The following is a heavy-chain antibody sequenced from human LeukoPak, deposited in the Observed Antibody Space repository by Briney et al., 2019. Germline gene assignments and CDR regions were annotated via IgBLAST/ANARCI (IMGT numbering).Heavy chain of an antibody. D-gene: IGHD3-22*01. Sequence: SETLSLTCTVSGGSISSNYWSWIRQPPGKGLEWIGYIHKNVGTNYNPSLKSRVTISLDTSKNQFSLKQSSVTAADTAVYYCARTSDTSGYFYYYDNWGQGTLVTVSS. CDR1: GGSISSNY. V-gene: IGHV4-59*01. CDR3: ARTSDTSGYFYYYDN. CDR2: IHKNVGT. J-gene: IGHJ4*02.